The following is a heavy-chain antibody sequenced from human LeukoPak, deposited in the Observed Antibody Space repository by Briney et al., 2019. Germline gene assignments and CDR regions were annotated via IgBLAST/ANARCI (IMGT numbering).Heavy chain of an antibody. CDR2: ISWDGGST. Sequence: GGSLRLSCAASGFTFDESTMHWVRQAPGKGLEWVSLISWDGGSTYYADSVKGRFTVSRDNSKNSLFLQMNSLRNEDTALYKCAKVPLLYCSTTSCYRHYNHYMDVWGKGTTVTVSS. CDR1: GFTFDEST. CDR3: AKVPLLYCSTTSCYRHYNHYMDV. D-gene: IGHD2-2*02. J-gene: IGHJ6*03. V-gene: IGHV3-43*01.